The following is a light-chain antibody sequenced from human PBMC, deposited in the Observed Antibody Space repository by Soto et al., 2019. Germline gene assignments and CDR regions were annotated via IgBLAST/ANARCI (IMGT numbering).Light chain of an antibody. V-gene: IGKV3-15*01. CDR3: QEYDNWPLWT. CDR2: GAS. Sequence: ETVMTQSPATLPVSPGERATLSCRASQSVRSNLAWYQQKPGQAPRLLIYGASTRATGVPARFSGSGSGTEFTLTITSLQSEDFALYYCQEYDNWPLWTFGQGTKADIK. J-gene: IGKJ1*01. CDR1: QSVRSN.